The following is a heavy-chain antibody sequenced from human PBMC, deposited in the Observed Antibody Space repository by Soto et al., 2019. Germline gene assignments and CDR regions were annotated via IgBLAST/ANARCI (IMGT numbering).Heavy chain of an antibody. J-gene: IGHJ4*02. V-gene: IGHV4-39*01. D-gene: IGHD2-15*01. CDR1: GGSISSSSYY. Sequence: QLQLQESGPGLVKPSETLSLTCTVSGGSISSSSYYWGWIRQPPGKGLEWIGSIYYSGSTYYNPSRKSRVTISVDTSKNQFSLKLSSVTAADTAVYYCARLFRKNYTKDIVVVVAATDFDYWGQGTLVTVSS. CDR2: IYYSGST. CDR3: ARLFRKNYTKDIVVVVAATDFDY.